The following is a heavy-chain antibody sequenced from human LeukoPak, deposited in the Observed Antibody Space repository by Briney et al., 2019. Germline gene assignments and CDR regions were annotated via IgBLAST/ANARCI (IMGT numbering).Heavy chain of an antibody. Sequence: GRSLRLSCAASGFTFSSYAMHWVRQAPGKGLEWVAVISYDGSNKYYADSVKGRFTISRDNSKNTLYLQMNSLRAEDTAVYYCARGYYYDSSGYYLIRYWGQGTLVTVSS. CDR3: ARGYYYDSSGYYLIRY. D-gene: IGHD3-22*01. CDR2: ISYDGSNK. CDR1: GFTFSSYA. J-gene: IGHJ4*02. V-gene: IGHV3-30-3*01.